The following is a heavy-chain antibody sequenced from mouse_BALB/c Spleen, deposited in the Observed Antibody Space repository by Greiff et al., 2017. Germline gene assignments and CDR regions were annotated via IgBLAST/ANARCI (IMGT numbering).Heavy chain of an antibody. D-gene: IGHD1-1*01. CDR3: ARGTYYGSSFLDY. V-gene: IGHV1-20*02. J-gene: IGHJ4*01. Sequence: VQLKESGPELVKPGASVKISCKASGYSFTGYFMNWVMQSHGKSLEWIGRINPYNGDTFYNQKFKGKATLTVDKSSSTAHMELRSLASEDSAVYYCARGTYYGSSFLDYWGQGTSVTVSS. CDR2: INPYNGDT. CDR1: GYSFTGYF.